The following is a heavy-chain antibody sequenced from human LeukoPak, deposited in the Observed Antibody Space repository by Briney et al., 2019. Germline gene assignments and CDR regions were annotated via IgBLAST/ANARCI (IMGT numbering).Heavy chain of an antibody. V-gene: IGHV1-2*04. CDR1: GYTFTGYY. CDR2: INPYSGGT. D-gene: IGHD4-17*01. J-gene: IGHJ4*02. Sequence: ASVKVSCKASGYTFTGYYMHWVRQAPGQGLEWMGWINPYSGGTNDAQKFQGWVTMTRDTSISTAYMELSRLRSDDTAVYYCARSYGDYASFDYWGQGTLVTVSS. CDR3: ARSYGDYASFDY.